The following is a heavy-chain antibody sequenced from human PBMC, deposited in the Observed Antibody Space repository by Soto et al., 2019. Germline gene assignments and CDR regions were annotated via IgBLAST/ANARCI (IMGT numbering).Heavy chain of an antibody. CDR1: VGSISSSNW. J-gene: IGHJ4*02. CDR3: ARDSSGWYYFDY. D-gene: IGHD6-19*01. CDR2: IYHSGST. V-gene: IGHV4-4*02. Sequence: TLSLTCAVSVGSISSSNWWSWVRQPPGKGLEWIGEIYHSGSTNYNPSLKSRVTISVDKSRNQFSLKLSSVTAADTAVYYCARDSSGWYYFDYWGQGTLVTVS.